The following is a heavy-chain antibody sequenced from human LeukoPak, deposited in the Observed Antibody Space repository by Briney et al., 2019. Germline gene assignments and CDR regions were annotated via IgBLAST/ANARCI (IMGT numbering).Heavy chain of an antibody. J-gene: IGHJ6*03. V-gene: IGHV1-69*05. CDR3: ATHDSSGNHYYYYMDV. D-gene: IGHD3-22*01. CDR2: IIPIFGTA. Sequence: ASVKVSCKASGGTFSSYAISWVRQAPGQGLEWMGGIIPIFGTANYAQKFQGRVTITTDESTSTAYMELSSLRSEDTAVYYCATHDSSGNHYYYYMDVWGKGATVTVSS. CDR1: GGTFSSYA.